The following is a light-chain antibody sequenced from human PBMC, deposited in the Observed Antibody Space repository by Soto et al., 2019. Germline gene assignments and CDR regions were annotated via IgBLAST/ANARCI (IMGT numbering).Light chain of an antibody. CDR1: QDASRY. CDR2: AAS. J-gene: IGKJ3*01. CDR3: QQLNSYVFA. Sequence: DIQLTQSPSFLSASVGDRVTITCRSSQDASRYLAWYQQKPGKAPNLLIYAASTLRSGVPSRFSGSGSATEFTLTISSLQPADFATYYCQQLNSYVFAFGPGTKVDIK. V-gene: IGKV1-9*01.